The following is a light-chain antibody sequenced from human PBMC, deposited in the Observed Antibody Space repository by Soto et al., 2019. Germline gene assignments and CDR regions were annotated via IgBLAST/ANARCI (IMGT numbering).Light chain of an antibody. CDR2: DNN. CDR1: SSNIGNNY. CDR3: GTWDSSLSAYVV. J-gene: IGLJ2*01. Sequence: QSVLTQPPSVSAAPGQKVTISCSGSSSNIGNNYVSWYQQLPGTAPKLLIYDNNKRPSGIPDRFSGSKSGTSATLGITGLQTGDEADYYCGTWDSSLSAYVVFGGVTKLTVL. V-gene: IGLV1-51*01.